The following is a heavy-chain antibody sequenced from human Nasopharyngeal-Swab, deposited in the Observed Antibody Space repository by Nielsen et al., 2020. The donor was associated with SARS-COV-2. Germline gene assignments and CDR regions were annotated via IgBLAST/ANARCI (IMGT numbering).Heavy chain of an antibody. CDR3: ARDAAGSGIDY. V-gene: IGHV3-53*01. CDR1: GFSVSGKH. CDR2: IYDGPNT. D-gene: IGHD2-15*01. Sequence: GESLKISWVVSGFSVSGKHMSWVRQAPGKGREWVSVIYDGPNTLYADSVQGRFIISRDNSRNMLYLQMSGLTAEDTAVYYCARDAAGSGIDYWGQGALVTVSS. J-gene: IGHJ4*02.